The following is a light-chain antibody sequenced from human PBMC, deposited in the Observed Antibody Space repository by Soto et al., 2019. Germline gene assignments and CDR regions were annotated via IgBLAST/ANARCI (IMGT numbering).Light chain of an antibody. J-gene: IGKJ1*01. CDR2: GVS. Sequence: EIVLTSVVGALSLSPGERATLSCRASQSVGSTYFAWYQQRPGQAPRLLIYGVSSRATGIPDRFSGSGSGTDFTLTISRLEPEDFAVYYCQQYSDSWWTFGPGTKVDIK. CDR3: QQYSDSWWT. CDR1: QSVGSTY. V-gene: IGKV3-20*01.